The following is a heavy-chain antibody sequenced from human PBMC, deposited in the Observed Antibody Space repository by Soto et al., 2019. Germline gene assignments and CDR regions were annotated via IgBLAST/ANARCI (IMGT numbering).Heavy chain of an antibody. Sequence: ASVKVSCKASGYTFTGYYMHWVRQAPGQGLEWMGWINPNSGGTNYAQKFQGWVTMTRDTSISTAYMELSRLRSDDTAVYYCARAAQATDYYGSGSYYYYGMDVWGQGTTVTVSS. CDR3: ARAAQATDYYGSGSYYYYGMDV. CDR2: INPNSGGT. D-gene: IGHD3-10*01. CDR1: GYTFTGYY. J-gene: IGHJ6*02. V-gene: IGHV1-2*04.